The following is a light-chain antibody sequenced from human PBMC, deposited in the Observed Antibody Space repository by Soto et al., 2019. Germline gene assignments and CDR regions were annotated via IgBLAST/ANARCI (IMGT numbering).Light chain of an antibody. J-gene: IGLJ3*02. CDR1: SSDVGSYNL. Sequence: QSALTQPASVSGSPGQSITISCTGTSSDVGSYNLVSWYQQHPGKVPKVIIYDVSERPSGVPDRFSGSKSGNTASLTISGLQAEDEAVYYCCSYAGGHTWVFGGGTKLTVL. V-gene: IGLV2-23*02. CDR2: DVS. CDR3: CSYAGGHTWV.